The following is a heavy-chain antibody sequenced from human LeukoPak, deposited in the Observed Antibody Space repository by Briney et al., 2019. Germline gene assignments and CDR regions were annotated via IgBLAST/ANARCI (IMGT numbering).Heavy chain of an antibody. V-gene: IGHV4-34*01. CDR2: INHSGST. Sequence: SETLSLTCAVYGGSFSGYYWSWIRQPPGKGLEWIGEINHSGSTNYNPSLKSRVTISVDTSKNQFSLKLSSVTAADTAVYYCASKEVYGSEEGYFDYWGQGTLVTVSS. J-gene: IGHJ4*02. D-gene: IGHD3-10*01. CDR3: ASKEVYGSEEGYFDY. CDR1: GGSFSGYY.